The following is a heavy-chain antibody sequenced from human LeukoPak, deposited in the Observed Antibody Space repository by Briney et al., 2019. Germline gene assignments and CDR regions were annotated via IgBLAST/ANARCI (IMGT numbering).Heavy chain of an antibody. CDR2: IYHSGST. CDR1: GGSISSGGYP. Sequence: SETLSLTCTVSGGSISSGGYPWSWIRQPPGKGLEWIGYIYHSGSTYYNPSLKSRVTISVDRSKNQFSLKLSSVTAADTAVYYCARGRGYSYGYFDYWGQGTLVTVSS. V-gene: IGHV4-30-2*01. D-gene: IGHD5-18*01. CDR3: ARGRGYSYGYFDY. J-gene: IGHJ4*02.